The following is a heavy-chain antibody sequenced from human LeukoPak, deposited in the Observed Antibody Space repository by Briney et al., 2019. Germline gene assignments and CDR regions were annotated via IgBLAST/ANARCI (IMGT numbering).Heavy chain of an antibody. V-gene: IGHV3-30*04. CDR3: ARDLYYYGSALPYYFDY. Sequence: PGGSLRLSCAASGFTFSSYAMHWVRQAPGKGLEWVAVISYDGSNKYYADSVKGRFTISRDNSKNTLYLQMNSLRAEDTAVYYCARDLYYYGSALPYYFDYWGQGTLVTVSS. CDR1: GFTFSSYA. J-gene: IGHJ4*02. D-gene: IGHD3-10*01. CDR2: ISYDGSNK.